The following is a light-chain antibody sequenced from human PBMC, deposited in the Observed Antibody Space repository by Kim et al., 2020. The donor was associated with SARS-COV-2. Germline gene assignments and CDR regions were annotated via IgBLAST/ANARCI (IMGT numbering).Light chain of an antibody. CDR1: KLGDKY. Sequence: VSPGQTASITCSGDKLGDKYACWYQQKPGQSPVLVIYQDSKWPSGIPERFSGSNSGNTATLTISGTQAMDEADYYCQAWDSSNNWVFGGGTQLTVL. CDR3: QAWDSSNNWV. J-gene: IGLJ3*02. V-gene: IGLV3-1*01. CDR2: QDS.